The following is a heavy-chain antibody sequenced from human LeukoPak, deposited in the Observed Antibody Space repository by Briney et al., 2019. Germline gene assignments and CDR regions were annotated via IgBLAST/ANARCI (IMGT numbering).Heavy chain of an antibody. CDR2: IYYGQTI. V-gene: IGHV4-39*01. Sequence: SETLSLTCTISAASISSSSHHWGWIRQSPGKWLEWIGSIYYGQTIYYNPSLNSRVTISVVTSKDQFTLQLNSVTAADTAVYYCARRSSSQPPNYWGQGTLVTVSS. CDR3: ARRSSSQPPNY. CDR1: AASISSSSHH. J-gene: IGHJ4*02. D-gene: IGHD6-13*01.